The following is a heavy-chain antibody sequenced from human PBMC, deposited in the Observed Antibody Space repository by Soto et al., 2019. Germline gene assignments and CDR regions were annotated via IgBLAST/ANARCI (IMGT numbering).Heavy chain of an antibody. CDR3: ARVRPGTHDAFDI. CDR1: GFTFSSYA. J-gene: IGHJ3*02. D-gene: IGHD3-10*01. Sequence: QVQLVESGGGVVQPGRSLRLSCAASGFTFSSYAMHWFRQAPGKGLEWVAVISYDGSNKYYADSVKGRFTISRDNSKNTLYLQMNSLRAEDTAVYYCARVRPGTHDAFDIWGQGTMVTVSS. V-gene: IGHV3-30-3*01. CDR2: ISYDGSNK.